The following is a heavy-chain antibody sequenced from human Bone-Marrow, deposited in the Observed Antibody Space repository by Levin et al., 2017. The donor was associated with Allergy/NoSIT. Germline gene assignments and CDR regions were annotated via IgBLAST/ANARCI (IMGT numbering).Heavy chain of an antibody. CDR3: VRAGTASHYYAMDV. V-gene: IGHV5-51*01. J-gene: IGHJ6*02. Sequence: HGESLKISCQGSGYSFTTYWIGWVRQMPGKGLEWMGIIYPSDSETRYSPSFQGQVTISADHLISTVYLQWSSLKASDSAMYYCVRAGTASHYYAMDVWGQGTTVTVSS. D-gene: IGHD2-21*02. CDR1: GYSFTTYW. CDR2: IYPSDSET.